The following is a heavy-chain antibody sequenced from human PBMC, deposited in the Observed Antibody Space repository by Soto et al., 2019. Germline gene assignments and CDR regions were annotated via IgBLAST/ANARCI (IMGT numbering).Heavy chain of an antibody. CDR1: GLTFSNYA. Sequence: EVRLLESGGGLVQPGGSLRLSCATSGLTFSNYAMSWVRQAPGGGLEWVSSMSGSSSTTYYADSVRGRFTISRDRSKNTLNLQMGSPGAVDRALYYSAESHERYLPRVIDFWGQGTLVTVSS. D-gene: IGHD3-16*02. CDR2: MSGSSSTT. J-gene: IGHJ4*02. V-gene: IGHV3-23*01. CDR3: AESHERYLPRVIDF.